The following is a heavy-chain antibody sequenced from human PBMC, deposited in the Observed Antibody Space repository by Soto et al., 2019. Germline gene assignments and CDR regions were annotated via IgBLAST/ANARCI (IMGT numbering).Heavy chain of an antibody. CDR1: GYSFTSYW. J-gene: IGHJ6*02. CDR3: ATLDSSSWYNYYYYCGMDV. Sequence: GESLKISCKGSGYSFTSYWISWVRQMPGKGLEWMGRIDPSDSYTNYSPSFQGHVTISADKSISAAYLQWSSLKASDTAMYYCATLDSSSWYNYYYYCGMDVWGQGTTVTVSS. CDR2: IDPSDSYT. V-gene: IGHV5-10-1*01. D-gene: IGHD6-13*01.